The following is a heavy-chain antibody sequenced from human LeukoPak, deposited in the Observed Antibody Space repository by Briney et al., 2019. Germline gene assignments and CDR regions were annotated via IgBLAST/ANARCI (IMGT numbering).Heavy chain of an antibody. CDR2: IKQDGSQ. J-gene: IGHJ4*02. V-gene: IGHV3-7*03. CDR3: AKPVDY. CDR1: GFTFSRHW. D-gene: IGHD1-14*01. Sequence: GGSLRLSCAASGFTFSRHWMGWVRQAPGKGLEWVANIKQDGSQYYVDSVKGRFIISRDNAKNSLDLQMNSLRAEDTAIYYCAKPVDYWGQGTLVTVSS.